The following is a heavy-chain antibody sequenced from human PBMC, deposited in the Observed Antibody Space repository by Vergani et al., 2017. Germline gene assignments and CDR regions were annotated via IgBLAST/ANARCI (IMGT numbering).Heavy chain of an antibody. J-gene: IGHJ6*03. CDR2: IYYSGST. Sequence: QVQLQESGPGLVKPSETLSLTCTVSGGSISSSSYYWGWIRQPPGKGLEWIGSIYYSGSTYYNPSLKSRVTISVDTSKNQFSLKLSSVTAADTAVYYCARDRMGRTYYYYYMDVWGKGTTVTVSS. CDR1: GGSISSSSYY. D-gene: IGHD2-15*01. V-gene: IGHV4-39*07. CDR3: ARDRMGRTYYYYYMDV.